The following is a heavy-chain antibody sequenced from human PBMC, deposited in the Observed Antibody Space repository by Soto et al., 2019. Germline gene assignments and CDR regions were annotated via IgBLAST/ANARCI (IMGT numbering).Heavy chain of an antibody. CDR3: AKSSYSSSSATFDY. Sequence: GGSLRLSCAASGFTFSSYAMSWVRQAPGKGLEWVSALSGSGGTTYYADSVRGRFTISRDNAKNTLYLQMNSLRAEDTAVYYCAKSSYSSSSATFDYWGQGTLVTVSS. CDR1: GFTFSSYA. CDR2: LSGSGGTT. V-gene: IGHV3-23*01. J-gene: IGHJ4*02. D-gene: IGHD6-6*01.